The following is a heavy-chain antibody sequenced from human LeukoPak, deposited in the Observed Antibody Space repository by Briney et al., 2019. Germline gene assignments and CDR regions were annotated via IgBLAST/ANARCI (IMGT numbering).Heavy chain of an antibody. CDR2: INPSGGST. J-gene: IGHJ4*02. CDR1: GYTFTSYY. D-gene: IGHD3-10*01. CDR3: ALVLLWFGEHPGDY. Sequence: ASVKVSCKASGYTFTSYYMHWVRQAPGQGLEWMGIINPSGGSTNYAQKLQGRVTMTTDTSTSTAYMELRSLRSDDTAVYYCALVLLWFGEHPGDYWGQGTLVTVSS. V-gene: IGHV1-46*01.